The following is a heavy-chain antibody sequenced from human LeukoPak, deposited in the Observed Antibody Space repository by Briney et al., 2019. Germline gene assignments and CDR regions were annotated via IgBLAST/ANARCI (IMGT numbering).Heavy chain of an antibody. J-gene: IGHJ4*02. CDR2: ISAYNGNT. D-gene: IGHD3-10*01. CDR3: ARSPLLWFGELSHSDY. CDR1: GYTFTSYG. V-gene: IGHV1-18*01. Sequence: ASVKVSCKASGYTFTSYGISWVRQAPGQGLEWMGWISAYNGNTNYAQKLQGRVTMTTDTSTSTAYMELRSLRSGDTAVYYCARSPLLWFGELSHSDYWGQGTLVTVSS.